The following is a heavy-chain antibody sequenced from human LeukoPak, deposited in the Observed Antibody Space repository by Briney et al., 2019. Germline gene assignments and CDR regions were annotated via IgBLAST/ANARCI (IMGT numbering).Heavy chain of an antibody. CDR2: ISSSSSTI. D-gene: IGHD3-22*01. CDR3: AREVVRDSSGYYYVRRRGWFDP. Sequence: SGGSLRLSCAASGFTFSSYSMNWVRQAPGKGLEWVSYISSSSSTIYYADSVKGRFTISRDNAKNSLYLQMNSLRAEDTAVYYCAREVVRDSSGYYYVRRRGWFDPWGQGTLVTVSS. CDR1: GFTFSSYS. V-gene: IGHV3-48*01. J-gene: IGHJ5*02.